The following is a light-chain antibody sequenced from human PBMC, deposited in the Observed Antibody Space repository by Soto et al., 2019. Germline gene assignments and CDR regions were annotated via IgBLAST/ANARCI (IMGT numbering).Light chain of an antibody. CDR3: QQYDNYPLT. V-gene: IGKV1-5*01. CDR1: QSVRSW. CDR2: DAS. Sequence: DIQMTQSPSTLSASVGDRVTITCRASQSVRSWLAWYQQKPGRAPKFLIYDASSLESGVPSRFSGSGSGTEFTLTISNLQPDDFATYHCQQYDNYPLTFGGGTKV. J-gene: IGKJ4*01.